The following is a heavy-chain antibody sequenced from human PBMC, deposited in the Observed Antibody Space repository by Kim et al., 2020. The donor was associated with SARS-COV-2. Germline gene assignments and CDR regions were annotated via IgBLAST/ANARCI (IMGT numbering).Heavy chain of an antibody. CDR1: GGSISSYY. Sequence: SETLSLTCTVSGGSISSYYWSWIRQPPGKGLEWIGYIYYSGSTNYNPSLKSRVTISVDTSKNQFSLKLSSVTAADTAVYYCAGDLRGYSSSWYHYYYYMDVWGKGTTVTVSS. CDR2: IYYSGST. J-gene: IGHJ6*03. CDR3: AGDLRGYSSSWYHYYYYMDV. D-gene: IGHD6-13*01. V-gene: IGHV4-59*01.